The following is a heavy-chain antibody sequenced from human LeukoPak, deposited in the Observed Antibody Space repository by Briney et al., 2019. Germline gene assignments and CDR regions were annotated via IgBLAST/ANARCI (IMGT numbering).Heavy chain of an antibody. Sequence: PGGSLRLSCAASGFTFSSYAMSWVRQAPGKGLEWVSAISGSGGSTYYADSVKGRFTISRDNSKNTPYLQMNSLRAEDTAVYYCAKGPDYGELYYFDYWGQGTLVTVSS. V-gene: IGHV3-23*01. CDR1: GFTFSSYA. J-gene: IGHJ4*02. CDR3: AKGPDYGELYYFDY. CDR2: ISGSGGST. D-gene: IGHD4-17*01.